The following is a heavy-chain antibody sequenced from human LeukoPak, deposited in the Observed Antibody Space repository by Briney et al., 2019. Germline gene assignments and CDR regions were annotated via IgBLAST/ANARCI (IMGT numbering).Heavy chain of an antibody. J-gene: IGHJ2*01. CDR3: AKVPGRYLDFLWYFDL. D-gene: IGHD3-9*01. Sequence: SETLSLTCSVSGDSFSSFHWHWIRQPPGKGLEWIGYIFHTGSTNYNPSLERRVTMSVDTSKNQFSPHLTSVTAADTAVYYCAKVPGRYLDFLWYFDLWGRGTLVTVSS. CDR2: IFHTGST. V-gene: IGHV4-59*01. CDR1: GDSFSSFH.